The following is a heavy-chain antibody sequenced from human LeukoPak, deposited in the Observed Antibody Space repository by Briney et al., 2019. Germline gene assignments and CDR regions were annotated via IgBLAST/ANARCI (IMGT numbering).Heavy chain of an antibody. J-gene: IGHJ4*02. CDR1: GDSVSSNSAT. V-gene: IGHV6-1*01. CDR3: ARGRDY. CDR2: TYYRSKWFN. Sequence: SQTLSLTCDISGDSVSSNSATWNWIRQSPSRDLEWLRRTYYRSKWFNDSAPSVRSRITINPDTSKNQFCLQLNSVTAEDTAVYYCARGRDYWGQGTLVTVSS.